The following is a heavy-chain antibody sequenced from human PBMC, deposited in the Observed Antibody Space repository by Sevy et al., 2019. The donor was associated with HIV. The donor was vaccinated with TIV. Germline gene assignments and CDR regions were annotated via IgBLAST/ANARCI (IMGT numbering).Heavy chain of an antibody. CDR2: ISYDGSNK. Sequence: GGSLRLSCAASRFTFNSYAMYWVRQAPGKGLEWVAVISYDGSNKYYADSVKGRFTISRDNSKNTLYLQMNSLRAEDTAVYYCASRENYDFWSGYYPHYYYGMDVWGQGTTVTVSS. CDR1: RFTFNSYA. J-gene: IGHJ6*02. CDR3: ASRENYDFWSGYYPHYYYGMDV. D-gene: IGHD3-3*01. V-gene: IGHV3-30*04.